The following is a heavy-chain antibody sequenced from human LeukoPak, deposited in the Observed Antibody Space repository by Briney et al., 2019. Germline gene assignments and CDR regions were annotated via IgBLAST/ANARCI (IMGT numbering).Heavy chain of an antibody. J-gene: IGHJ5*02. CDR3: ARDTIYVWGSYSNWFDP. CDR2: IKQDGSEK. D-gene: IGHD3-16*01. Sequence: PGGSLRLSCAASGFIFSSYWMSWVRQAPGKGLEWVANIKQDGSEKYYVDSVKGRFTISRDNAKNSLYLQMNSLRAEDTAVYYCARDTIYVWGSYSNWFDPWGQGTLVTVSS. V-gene: IGHV3-7*01. CDR1: GFIFSSYW.